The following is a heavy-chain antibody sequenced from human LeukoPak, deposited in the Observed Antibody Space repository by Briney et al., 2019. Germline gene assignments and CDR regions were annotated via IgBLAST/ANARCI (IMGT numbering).Heavy chain of an antibody. CDR2: ISSSGSTI. CDR3: ARDSTRSGPVPDAFDI. D-gene: IGHD6-25*01. V-gene: IGHV3-48*03. J-gene: IGHJ3*02. CDR1: RFPFSSYE. Sequence: GSLSLSCAASRFPFSSYEMNWARPAPGKGLEWVSYISSSGSTIYYAVSVKGRFTISRDNAKNSLYLQMNSLRAEDTAVYYCARDSTRSGPVPDAFDIWGQGTMVTVSS.